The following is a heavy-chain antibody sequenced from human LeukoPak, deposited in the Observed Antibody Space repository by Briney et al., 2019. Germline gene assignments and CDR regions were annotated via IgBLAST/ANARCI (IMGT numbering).Heavy chain of an antibody. Sequence: ASVKVSCKASGYTFTSYDINWVRQATGQGLEWMGWMNPNSGNTGYAQKFQGRVTMTRNTSISTAYMELSSLRSEDTAVYYCTRVSPEGYSYGYDFDYWGQGTLVTVSS. V-gene: IGHV1-8*01. CDR1: GYTFTSYD. CDR3: TRVSPEGYSYGYDFDY. D-gene: IGHD5-18*01. CDR2: MNPNSGNT. J-gene: IGHJ4*02.